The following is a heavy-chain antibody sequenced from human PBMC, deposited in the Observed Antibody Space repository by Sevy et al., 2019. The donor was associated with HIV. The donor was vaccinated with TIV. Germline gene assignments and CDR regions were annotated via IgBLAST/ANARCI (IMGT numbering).Heavy chain of an antibody. CDR3: AAILRDVLYVVEFRRDDHYYMDV. V-gene: IGHV3-15*01. D-gene: IGHD3-3*01. J-gene: IGHJ6*03. CDR1: GFIFSNAW. CDR2: IKSESDRGTA. Sequence: GGSLRLSCAASGFIFSNAWMAWVRQAPGKGLEWVGGIKSESDRGTADYAAPVKGRFTISRDDSKNTLYLQINSLKTEDTAVYYCAAILRDVLYVVEFRRDDHYYMDVWGKGTTVTVSS.